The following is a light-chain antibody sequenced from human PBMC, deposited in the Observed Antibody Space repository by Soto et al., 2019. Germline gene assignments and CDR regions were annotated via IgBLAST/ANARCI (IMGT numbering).Light chain of an antibody. J-gene: IGLJ3*02. Sequence: QPVLTQSSSASASLGSSVKLTCTLSSGHSSYIIAWHQQQPGKAPRYLMKLEGSGSYNKGSGVPDRFSGSSSGADRYLTIPTLPFEDEADYYCETWDSNTRVFGGGTKLTVL. CDR3: ETWDSNTRV. CDR2: LEGSGSY. CDR1: SGHSSYI. V-gene: IGLV4-60*02.